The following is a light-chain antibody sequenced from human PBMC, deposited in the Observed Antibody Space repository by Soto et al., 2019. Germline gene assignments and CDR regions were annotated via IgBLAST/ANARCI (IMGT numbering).Light chain of an antibody. Sequence: EIVLTQSPGTLSLSPGERATLSCRASQTITSNFLAWYQQKPGQAPRLLMYGASSRATGIPDRFSGGGSETEFTLTISRLAPEDFAVYYCQQYGSSPPFTFGPGTKVDIK. J-gene: IGKJ3*01. V-gene: IGKV3-20*01. CDR2: GAS. CDR3: QQYGSSPPFT. CDR1: QTITSNF.